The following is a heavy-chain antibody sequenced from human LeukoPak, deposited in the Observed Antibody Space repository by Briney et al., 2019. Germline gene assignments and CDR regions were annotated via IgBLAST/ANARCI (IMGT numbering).Heavy chain of an antibody. CDR2: IYSGGST. J-gene: IGHJ4*02. CDR1: GFTVSSNY. CDR3: ARGQVDTAIPPDY. V-gene: IGHV3-53*04. D-gene: IGHD5-18*01. Sequence: GGSLRLSCAASGFTVSSNYMSWVRQAPGKGLEWGSVIYSGGSTYYADSVKGRFTISRHNSKNTLYLQMNSLRAEDTAVYYCARGQVDTAIPPDYWGQGTLVTVSS.